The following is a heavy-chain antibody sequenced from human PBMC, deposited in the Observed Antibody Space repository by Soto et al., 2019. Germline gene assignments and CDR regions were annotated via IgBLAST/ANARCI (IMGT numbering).Heavy chain of an antibody. D-gene: IGHD3-3*01. V-gene: IGHV3-30-3*01. CDR1: GFTFSSYA. CDR3: ARDPSRFLEWSYFDY. Sequence: QVQLVESGGGVVQPGRSLRLSCAASGFTFSSYAMHWVRQAPGKGLEWVAVISYDGSNKYYADSVKGRFTISRDNSKNTLYLQMNSLRAEDTAVYYCARDPSRFLEWSYFDYWGQGTLVTVPS. J-gene: IGHJ4*02. CDR2: ISYDGSNK.